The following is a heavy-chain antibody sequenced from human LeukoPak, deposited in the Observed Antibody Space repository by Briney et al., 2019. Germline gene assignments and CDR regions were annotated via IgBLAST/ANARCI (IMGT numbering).Heavy chain of an antibody. J-gene: IGHJ4*02. CDR1: GGSFSGYY. CDR3: ARHRVARYYFDY. V-gene: IGHV4-34*01. Sequence: SETLSLTCAVYGGSFSGYYWSWIRQPPGKGLEWIGEINHSGSTNYNPSLKSRVTISVDTSKNQFSLKLSSVTAADTAVYYCARHRVARYYFDYWGQGTLVTVSS. CDR2: INHSGST. D-gene: IGHD5-12*01.